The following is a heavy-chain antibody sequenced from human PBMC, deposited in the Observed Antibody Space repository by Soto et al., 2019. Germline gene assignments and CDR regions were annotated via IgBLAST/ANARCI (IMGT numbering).Heavy chain of an antibody. D-gene: IGHD5-18*01. CDR1: GYTFTSYG. Sequence: QVQLVQSGAEVKKPGASVKVSCKASGYTFTSYGISWVRQAPGQGLEWMGWISAYNGNTNYAQKLQGRVTMTTDTSTSTAYMELRSLRSDDTAVYYCAREGFRIQLWPTWGGGWFDPWGQGTLVTVSS. J-gene: IGHJ5*02. V-gene: IGHV1-18*04. CDR2: ISAYNGNT. CDR3: AREGFRIQLWPTWGGGWFDP.